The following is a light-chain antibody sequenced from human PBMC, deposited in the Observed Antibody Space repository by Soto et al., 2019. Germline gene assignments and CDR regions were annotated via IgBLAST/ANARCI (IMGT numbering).Light chain of an antibody. CDR3: QQYYSYPL. Sequence: AIRMTQSPSSLSASTGDRVTITCRASQGISSYLAWYQQKPGKAPKLLIYAASTLQSGVPSRFSGSGSVTDFTLTISCLQSEDFATYYCQQYYSYPLFGPGTKVDIK. J-gene: IGKJ3*01. CDR2: AAS. CDR1: QGISSY. V-gene: IGKV1-8*01.